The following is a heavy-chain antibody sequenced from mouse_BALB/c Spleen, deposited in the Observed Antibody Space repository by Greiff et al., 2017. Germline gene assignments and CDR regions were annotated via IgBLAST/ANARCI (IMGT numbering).Heavy chain of an antibody. Sequence: EVQGVESGAELVKPGASVKLSCTASGFNIKDTYMHWVKQRPEQGLEWIGRIDPANGNTKYDPKFQGKATITADTSSNTAYLQLSSLTSEDTAVYYCARGGLGWFAYWGQGTLVTVSA. CDR2: IDPANGNT. CDR3: ARGGLGWFAY. V-gene: IGHV14-3*02. CDR1: GFNIKDTY. D-gene: IGHD4-1*01. J-gene: IGHJ3*01.